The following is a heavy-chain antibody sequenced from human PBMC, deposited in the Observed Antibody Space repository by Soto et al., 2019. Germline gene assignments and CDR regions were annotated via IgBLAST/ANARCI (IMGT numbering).Heavy chain of an antibody. CDR1: GYSFTSYW. CDR2: IDPSDSYT. J-gene: IGHJ6*02. V-gene: IGHV5-10-1*01. CDR3: ARHTWFGELYDYYYGMDV. Sequence: GESLKISCKGSGYSFTSYWISWVRQMPGKGLEWMGRIDPSDSYTNYSPSFQGHVTISADKSISTAYLQWSSLKASDTAMYYCARHTWFGELYDYYYGMDVWGQGTTVTVS. D-gene: IGHD3-10*01.